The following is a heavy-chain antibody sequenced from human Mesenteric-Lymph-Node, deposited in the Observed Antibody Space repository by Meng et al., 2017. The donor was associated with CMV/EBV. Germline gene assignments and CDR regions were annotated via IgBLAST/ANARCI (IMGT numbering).Heavy chain of an antibody. J-gene: IGHJ5*02. V-gene: IGHV3-23*01. D-gene: IGHD4-11*01. CDR2: ISGSGGST. CDR1: GFTFSSYA. CDR3: AKVSYSNYKFDP. Sequence: CAASGFTFSSYAMSWVRQAPGKGLEWVSDISGSGGSTYYADSVKGRFTISRDNSKNTLYLQMNSLRAEDTAVYYCAKVSYSNYKFDPWGQGTLVTVSS.